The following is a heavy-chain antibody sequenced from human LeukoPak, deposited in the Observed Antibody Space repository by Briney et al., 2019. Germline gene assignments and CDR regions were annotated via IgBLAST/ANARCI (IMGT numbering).Heavy chain of an antibody. CDR1: GGSINSDY. CDR2: IYYIGGT. D-gene: IGHD4-11*01. V-gene: IGHV4-59*08. CDR3: ARRSNYMDV. J-gene: IGHJ6*03. Sequence: SGTLSLTCTVSGGSINSDYWSWIRQPPGKGLEWIGYIYYIGGTNYNPSLKSRVTISLDTSKNQFSLNLRSVTAADTAVYYCARRSNYMDVWGKGTTVTVSS.